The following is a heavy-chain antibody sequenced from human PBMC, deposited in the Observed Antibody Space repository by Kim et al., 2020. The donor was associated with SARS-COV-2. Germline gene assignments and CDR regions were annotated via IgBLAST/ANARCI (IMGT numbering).Heavy chain of an antibody. V-gene: IGHV4-59*01. CDR2: IYYSGIT. J-gene: IGHJ5*02. CDR1: GGPISSYY. CDR3: ARDAQTLDP. Sequence: SETLSLTCTVSGGPISSYYWSWIRQPPGKGLEWIGYIYYSGITNYYPSLKSRVTISVDTSKNQFSLRLRSVTAADTALYYCARDAQTLDPWGQGTLVTVS.